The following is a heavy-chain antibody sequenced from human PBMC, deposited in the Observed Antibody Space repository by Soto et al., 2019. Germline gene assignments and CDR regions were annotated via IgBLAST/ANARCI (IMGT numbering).Heavy chain of an antibody. CDR1: GFTFSSYG. D-gene: IGHD2-2*01. CDR2: IWYDGSNK. Sequence: QVQLVESGGGVVQPGRSLRLSCAASGFTFSSYGMHWVRQAPGKGLEWVAVIWYDGSNKYYADSVKGRFTISRDNSKNTLYLQMNSLRAEDTAVYYCARDTVLVPAAHFYYYDGMDVWGQGTTVTVSS. V-gene: IGHV3-33*01. CDR3: ARDTVLVPAAHFYYYDGMDV. J-gene: IGHJ6*02.